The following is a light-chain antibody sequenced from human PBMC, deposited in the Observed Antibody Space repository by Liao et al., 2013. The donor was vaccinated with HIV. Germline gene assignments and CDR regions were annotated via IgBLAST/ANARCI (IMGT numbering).Light chain of an antibody. J-gene: IGLJ3*02. CDR2: HDT. CDR3: QAWDSNSWV. V-gene: IGLV3-21*01. CDR1: NIGNRR. Sequence: SYVLTQAPSVSVAPGMTATITCEGINIGNRRVHWYQQKPGQAPVLVISHDTDRPSGIPARFSGSNSGNTATLTISGTQTMDEADYYCQAWDSNSWVFGGGTELTVL.